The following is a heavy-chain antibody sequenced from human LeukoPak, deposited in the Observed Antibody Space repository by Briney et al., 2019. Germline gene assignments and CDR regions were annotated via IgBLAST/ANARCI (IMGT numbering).Heavy chain of an antibody. CDR3: ARDRGGGWQPYYFDY. D-gene: IGHD6-19*01. Sequence: NPSETLSLTCTVSGGSISSYYWSWILQPAGKGLEWIGRIYTSGSTNYNPSLKSRVTMSVDTSKNQFSLKLSSVTAADTAVYYCARDRGGGWQPYYFDYWGQGTLVTVSS. V-gene: IGHV4-4*07. CDR2: IYTSGST. J-gene: IGHJ4*02. CDR1: GGSISSYY.